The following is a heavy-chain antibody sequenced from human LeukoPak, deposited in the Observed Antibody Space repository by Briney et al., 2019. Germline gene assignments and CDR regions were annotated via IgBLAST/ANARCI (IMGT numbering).Heavy chain of an antibody. V-gene: IGHV3-53*01. CDR3: ARDLSVGAFDY. J-gene: IGHJ4*02. D-gene: IGHD1-26*01. CDR1: GFTVSSNY. Sequence: PGGSLRPSCAASGFTVSSNYMSWVRQAPGKGLEWVSVIYSGGSTYYADSVKGRFTISRDNSKNTLYLQMNSLRAEDTAVYYCARDLSVGAFDYWGQGTLVTVSS. CDR2: IYSGGST.